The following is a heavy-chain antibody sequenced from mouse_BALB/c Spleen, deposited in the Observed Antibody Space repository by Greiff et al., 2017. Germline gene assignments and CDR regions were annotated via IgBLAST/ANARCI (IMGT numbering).Heavy chain of an antibody. V-gene: IGHV5-6-4*01. CDR2: ISSGGSYT. D-gene: IGHD2-1*01. J-gene: IGHJ4*01. CDR3: TREVGNYYAMDY. CDR1: GFTFSSYT. Sequence: EVMLVESGGGLVKPGGSLKLSCAASGFTFSSYTMSWVRQTPEKRLEWVATISSGGSYTYYPDSVKGRFTISRDNAKNTLYLQMSSLKSEDTAMYYCTREVGNYYAMDYWGQGTSVTVSS.